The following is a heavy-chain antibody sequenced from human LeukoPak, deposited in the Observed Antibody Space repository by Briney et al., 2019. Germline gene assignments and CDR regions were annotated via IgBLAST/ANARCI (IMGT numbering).Heavy chain of an antibody. J-gene: IGHJ3*02. CDR2: IYYSGST. CDR3: ARDTGAFDI. V-gene: IGHV4-59*01. D-gene: IGHD3-10*01. CDR1: GGSISSYY. Sequence: SETLSLTCTVSGGSISSYYWSWIRQPPGKGLGWIGYIYYSGSTNYNPSLKSRVTISVDTSKNQFSLKLSSVTAADTAVYYCARDTGAFDIWGQGTMVTVSS.